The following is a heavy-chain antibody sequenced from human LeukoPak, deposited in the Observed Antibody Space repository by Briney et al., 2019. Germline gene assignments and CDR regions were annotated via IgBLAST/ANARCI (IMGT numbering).Heavy chain of an antibody. V-gene: IGHV3-23*01. CDR2: ISGPTT. CDR1: GFTISTYG. J-gene: IGHJ4*02. Sequence: GGSLRLSCAASGFTISTYGMSWVRQAPGKGLEWVSSISGPTTYYADSVKGGFTISRDTSKNSVYLQMNSLRAEDTAVYYCAKSVYHSGNYWGQGTLVTVSS. CDR3: AKSVYHSGNY. D-gene: IGHD3-10*01.